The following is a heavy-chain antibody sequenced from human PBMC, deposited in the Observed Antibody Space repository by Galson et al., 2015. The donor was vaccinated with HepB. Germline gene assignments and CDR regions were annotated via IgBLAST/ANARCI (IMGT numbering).Heavy chain of an antibody. D-gene: IGHD5-24*01. CDR2: ISAYNGNT. Sequence: SVKVSCKASGYTFTSYGISWVRQAPGQGLEWMGWISAYNGNTNYAQELQGRVTVTTDTSTSTAYMELRSLRSDDTAVYYCARERDGYNYEFDYWGQGTLVTVSS. CDR1: GYTFTSYG. V-gene: IGHV1-18*04. CDR3: ARERDGYNYEFDY. J-gene: IGHJ4*02.